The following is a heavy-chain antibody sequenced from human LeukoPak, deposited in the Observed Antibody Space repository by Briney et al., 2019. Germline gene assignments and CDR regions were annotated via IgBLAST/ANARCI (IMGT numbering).Heavy chain of an antibody. D-gene: IGHD6-19*01. CDR3: ARDVPYSSGWSYYYYYGMDV. CDR1: GYTFTSYY. V-gene: IGHV1-46*01. J-gene: IGHJ6*01. Sequence: ASVKVSCKASGYTFTSYYMHWVRQAPGQGLEWMGIINPSGGSTSYAQKFQRRVTMTRDTSTSTVYMELSSLRSEDTAVYYCARDVPYSSGWSYYYYYGMDVWGQGTTVTVSS. CDR2: INPSGGST.